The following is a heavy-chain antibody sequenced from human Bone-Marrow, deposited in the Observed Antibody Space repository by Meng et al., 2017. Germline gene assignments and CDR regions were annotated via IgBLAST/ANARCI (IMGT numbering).Heavy chain of an antibody. D-gene: IGHD4-17*01. CDR2: VSPDGSNG. CDR1: GFSFSRYA. J-gene: IGHJ4*02. V-gene: IGHV3-30-3*01. Sequence: VQLVESGGGVVQPGRSLRLSCAASGFSFSRYALHWIRQAPGEGLECVAVVSPDGSNGYYADSVNGRFTISRDNSKNTYYLQMNSLRSEDTAVYYCATGGAFYFDYWGQGALVTVSS. CDR3: ATGGAFYFDY.